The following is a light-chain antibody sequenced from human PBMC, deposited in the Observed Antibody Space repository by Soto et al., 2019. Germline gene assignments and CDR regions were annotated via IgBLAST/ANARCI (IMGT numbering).Light chain of an antibody. CDR2: EVS. CDR1: SSDVGNYNL. V-gene: IGLV2-23*02. CDR3: CSYAVSNYV. J-gene: IGLJ1*01. Sequence: QSVLTQPASVSGSPGQSITISCTGSSSDVGNYNLVSWYQHHPGKAPKLMIYEVSKRPSGVSNRFSGSKSGDTASLTISGLQAEDEAEYYCCSYAVSNYVFATGTKVTV.